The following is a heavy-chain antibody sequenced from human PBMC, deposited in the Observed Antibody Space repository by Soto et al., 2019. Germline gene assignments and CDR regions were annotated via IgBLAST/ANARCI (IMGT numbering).Heavy chain of an antibody. CDR3: ARAYCSGGTCYSFFDY. CDR2: MSYSGST. V-gene: IGHV4-39*01. D-gene: IGHD2-15*01. J-gene: IGHJ4*02. CDR1: GGSISSSPYY. Sequence: SETLSLTCAVSGGSISSSPYYWGWIRQPPGKGLEWIGTMSYSGSTYYNPSLKSRVTIFADTSKNQFSLKMSSVTAADTAVYYCARAYCSGGTCYSFFDYWGQGTLVTVSS.